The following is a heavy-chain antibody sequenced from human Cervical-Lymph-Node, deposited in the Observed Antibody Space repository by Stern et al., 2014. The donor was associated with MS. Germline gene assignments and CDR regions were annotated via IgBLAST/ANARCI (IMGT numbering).Heavy chain of an antibody. CDR3: THDLGY. Sequence: QVTLRESGPTLVKPTQTLTLTCSLSGVSLNSSGVGVGWVRQPPGRALEWLALIYWDEEKHYSPTLENRLTITKDTSKNQVVLRMTDMDPVDTATYFCTHDLGYWGQGILVTVSS. V-gene: IGHV2-5*02. CDR2: IYWDEEK. CDR1: GVSLNSSGVG. J-gene: IGHJ4*02.